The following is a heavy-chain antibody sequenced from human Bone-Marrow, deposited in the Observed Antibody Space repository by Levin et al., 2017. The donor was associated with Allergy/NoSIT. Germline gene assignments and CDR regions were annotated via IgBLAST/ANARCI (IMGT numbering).Heavy chain of an antibody. J-gene: IGHJ4*02. D-gene: IGHD3-10*01. CDR3: ARDGGFGAHFLGY. CDR1: GFTVSNNY. V-gene: IGHV3-53*01. Sequence: PGGSLRLSCAVSGFTVSNNYMSWVRQAPGKGLEWVSVIYTGGYEYYADSVKGRFTISRDNSKNTLYLQMNSLRADDTAPYYCARDGGFGAHFLGYWGQGTLVTVSS. CDR2: IYTGGYE.